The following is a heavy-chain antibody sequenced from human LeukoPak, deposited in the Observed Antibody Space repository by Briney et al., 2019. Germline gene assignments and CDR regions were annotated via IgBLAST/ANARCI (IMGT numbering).Heavy chain of an antibody. CDR2: IYSDGSA. D-gene: IGHD6-6*01. V-gene: IGHV3-66*04. J-gene: IGHJ4*02. CDR1: GFTVSNND. CDR3: ARRSVPGRPGY. Sequence: GGSLRLSCAASGFTVSNNDIKWVRQAPGKGLEWVSIIYSDGSAHYKDSVKGRFSISRDNSKNTVFLQMNSLRGEDTAVYYCARRSVPGRPGYWGQGTLVTVSS.